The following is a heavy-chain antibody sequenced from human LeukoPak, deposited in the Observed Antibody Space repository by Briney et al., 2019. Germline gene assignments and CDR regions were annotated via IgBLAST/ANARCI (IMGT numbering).Heavy chain of an antibody. CDR3: ARVFGARRGFDY. CDR1: GGSISSYY. D-gene: IGHD3-10*01. J-gene: IGHJ4*02. CDR2: IYYSGST. V-gene: IGHV4-59*01. Sequence: SETLSLTCTASGGSISSYYWSWIRQPPGKGLEWIGYIYYSGSTNYNPSLKSRVTISVDTSKNQYSLKLSSVTAADTAVYYCARVFGARRGFDYWAREPWSPSPQ.